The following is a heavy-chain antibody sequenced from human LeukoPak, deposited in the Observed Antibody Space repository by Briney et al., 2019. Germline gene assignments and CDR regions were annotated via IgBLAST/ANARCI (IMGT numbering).Heavy chain of an antibody. CDR1: GGSISSCY. D-gene: IGHD3-3*01. V-gene: IGHV4-59*13. CDR2: IYYSGST. J-gene: IGHJ4*02. CDR3: ARGYIYDFWSVSGSPFDY. Sequence: KRSETLSLTCTVSGGSISSCYWSWIRQPPAQGLGGVGYIYYSGSTYYNPSLKSRVTISVDTSMNQFSLKLSSVTAADTAVYYCARGYIYDFWSVSGSPFDYWGQGTLVTVSS.